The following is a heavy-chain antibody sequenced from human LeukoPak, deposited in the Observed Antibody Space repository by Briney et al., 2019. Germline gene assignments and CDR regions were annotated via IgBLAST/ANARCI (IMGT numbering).Heavy chain of an antibody. CDR3: ARATAEIFGVVIIPVPERVFDY. CDR1: GGSFSGYY. Sequence: PSETLSLTCAVYGGSFSGYYWSWIRQPPGKGLEWIGEINHSGSTNYNPSLKSRVTISVDTSKNQFSLKLSSVTAADTAVYYCARATAEIFGVVIIPVPERVFDYWGQGTLVTVSS. CDR2: INHSGST. D-gene: IGHD3-3*01. J-gene: IGHJ4*02. V-gene: IGHV4-34*01.